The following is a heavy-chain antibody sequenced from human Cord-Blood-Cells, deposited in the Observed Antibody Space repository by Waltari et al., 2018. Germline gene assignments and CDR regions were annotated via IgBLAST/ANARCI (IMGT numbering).Heavy chain of an antibody. V-gene: IGHV3-21*01. CDR2: ISSSSSYI. CDR1: GFTFSSYS. J-gene: IGHJ4*02. D-gene: IGHD5-12*01. Sequence: EVQLVESGGGLVKPGGSLRLSCAASGFTFSSYSMNWVRPAPGKGLEWVSSISSSSSYIYYADSVKGRFTISRDNAKNSLYLQMNSLRAEDTAVYYCARDRGGDGYNYYFDYWGQGTLVTVSS. CDR3: ARDRGGDGYNYYFDY.